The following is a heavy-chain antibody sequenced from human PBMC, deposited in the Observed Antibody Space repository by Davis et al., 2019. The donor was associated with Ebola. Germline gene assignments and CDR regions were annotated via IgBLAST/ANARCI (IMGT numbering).Heavy chain of an antibody. V-gene: IGHV3-21*01. J-gene: IGHJ6*04. CDR3: ARAVNYYYYDMDV. CDR1: GFTFSSYS. D-gene: IGHD4-17*01. Sequence: GESLKISCAASGFTFSSYSMNWVRQAPGKGLEWVSSISSSSSYIYYADSVKGRFTISRDNAKNSLYLQMNSLRAEDTAVYYCARAVNYYYYDMDVWGKGTTVTVSS. CDR2: ISSSSSYI.